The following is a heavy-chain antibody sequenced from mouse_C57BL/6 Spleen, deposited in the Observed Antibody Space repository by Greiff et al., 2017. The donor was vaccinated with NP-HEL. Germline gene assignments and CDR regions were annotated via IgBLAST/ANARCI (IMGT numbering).Heavy chain of an antibody. CDR2: IDPSDSYT. D-gene: IGHD1-1*01. CDR3: ARGYYGSSYQFDY. V-gene: IGHV1-69*01. CDR1: GYTFTSYW. Sequence: VQLQQPGAELVMPGASVKLSCKASGYTFTSYWMHWVKQRPGQGLEWIGEIDPSDSYTNYNQKFKGKSTLTVDKSSSTAYMQLSSLTSEDSAVYYCARGYYGSSYQFDYWGQGTTLTVSS. J-gene: IGHJ2*01.